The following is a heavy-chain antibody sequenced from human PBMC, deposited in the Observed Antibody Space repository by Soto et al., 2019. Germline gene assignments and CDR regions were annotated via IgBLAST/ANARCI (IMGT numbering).Heavy chain of an antibody. V-gene: IGHV3-33*01. CDR1: GFTFSSYG. CDR3: ARDAGFGYGRHMDV. Sequence: QVQLVESGGGVVQPGRSLRLSCAASGFTFSSYGMHWVRQAPGKGLEWVAVIWYDGSNKYYADSVNGRFTISRDNSKNTLYLQMNSLRAEDTAVYYCARDAGFGYGRHMDVWGKGTTVTVSS. J-gene: IGHJ6*03. CDR2: IWYDGSNK. D-gene: IGHD5-12*01.